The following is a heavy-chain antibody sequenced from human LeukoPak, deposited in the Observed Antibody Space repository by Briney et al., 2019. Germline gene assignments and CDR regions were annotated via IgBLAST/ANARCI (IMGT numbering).Heavy chain of an antibody. V-gene: IGHV3-11*01. D-gene: IGHD1-14*01. CDR3: ARGRRNPDY. CDR2: ISSGGRTI. CDR1: GFTFSDYY. Sequence: GGSLRLSCAASGFTFSDYYMSWVRQAPGKGLEWVSHISSGGRTIYYADSVKGRFTVSRDNAKNSLYLQMNSLRAKDTAVYFCARGRRNPDYWGPGTLVAVSS. J-gene: IGHJ4*02.